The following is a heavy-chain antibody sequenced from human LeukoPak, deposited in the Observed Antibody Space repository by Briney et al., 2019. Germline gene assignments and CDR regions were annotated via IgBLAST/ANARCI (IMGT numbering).Heavy chain of an antibody. J-gene: IGHJ6*02. Sequence: SESLSLTCAVSAGSICSGRYSWSWIRQPPGKGLQWIGYSYHSGSTYYNPSLKSRVTISVDRSKNQFSLKLSSVTAADTAVYYCARGPAGGDVYYYYYYGMDVWGQGTTVTVSS. V-gene: IGHV4-30-2*01. CDR1: AGSICSGRYS. D-gene: IGHD4-17*01. CDR3: ARGPAGGDVYYYYYYGMDV. CDR2: SYHSGST.